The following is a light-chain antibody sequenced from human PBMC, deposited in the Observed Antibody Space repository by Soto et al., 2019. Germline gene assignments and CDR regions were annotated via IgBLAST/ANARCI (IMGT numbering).Light chain of an antibody. CDR1: SSSFGGNT. CDR3: AAWDDSLNGWV. Sequence: QSVLTQPPSASGTPGQRVIISCSGSSSSFGGNTVNWYQQLPGTAPKLLIYSNNQRPSGVPDRFSGSKSGTSASLAVSGLQSEDEADYYCAAWDDSLNGWVFGGGTKLTVL. CDR2: SNN. J-gene: IGLJ3*02. V-gene: IGLV1-44*01.